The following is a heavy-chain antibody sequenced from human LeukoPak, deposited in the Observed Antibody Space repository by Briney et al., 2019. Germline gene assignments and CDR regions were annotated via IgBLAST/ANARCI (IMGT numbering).Heavy chain of an antibody. V-gene: IGHV4-31*03. CDR3: AAGFGYQLLP. CDR2: IYYSGST. Sequence: PSETLSLTCTVSGGSISSGGYYWSWIRQHPGKGLEWIGYIYYSGSTYYNPSFKSRVTISVDTSKNQFSLKLSYVTAADTAVYYCAAGFGYQLLPWGQGNLVTVSS. D-gene: IGHD2-2*01. CDR1: GGSISSGGYY. J-gene: IGHJ5*02.